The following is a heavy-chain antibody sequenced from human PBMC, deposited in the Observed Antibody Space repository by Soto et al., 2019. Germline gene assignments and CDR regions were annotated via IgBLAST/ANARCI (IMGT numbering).Heavy chain of an antibody. CDR1: GYTFASYY. CDR2: INPSGGST. Sequence: ASVKVSCKASGYTFASYYMHWVRQAPGQGLEWMGIINPSGGSTSYAQKFQGRVTMTRDTSTSTVYMELSSLRSEDTAVYYCARDPDTVAGTGYFDYWGQGTLVTVSS. CDR3: ARDPDTVAGTGYFDY. V-gene: IGHV1-46*01. J-gene: IGHJ4*02. D-gene: IGHD6-19*01.